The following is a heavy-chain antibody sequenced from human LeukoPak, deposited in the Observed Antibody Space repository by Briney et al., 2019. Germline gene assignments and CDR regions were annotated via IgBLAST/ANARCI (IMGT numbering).Heavy chain of an antibody. CDR1: GFTFSSYA. Sequence: PGGSLRLSCAASGFTFSSYAMSWVRQAPGRGLEWVSAISGSGGSTYYADSVKGRFTISRDNSKNTLYLQMNSLRAEDTAVYYCATSDGSGSYYRNPFDYWGQGTLVTVSS. CDR2: ISGSGGST. CDR3: ATSDGSGSYYRNPFDY. D-gene: IGHD3-10*01. V-gene: IGHV3-23*01. J-gene: IGHJ4*02.